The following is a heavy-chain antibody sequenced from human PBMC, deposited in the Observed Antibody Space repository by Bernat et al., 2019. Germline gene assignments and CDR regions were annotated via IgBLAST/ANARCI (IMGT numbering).Heavy chain of an antibody. V-gene: IGHV3-73*02. CDR2: IRSKANSYAT. J-gene: IGHJ4*02. CDR3: TRHGIEVAGFEDY. D-gene: IGHD6-19*01. Sequence: EVQLVESGGGLVQPGGSLKLSCAASGFTFSGPALHWVRQASGNGLEWVGRIRSKANSYATAYAASVKGRFTISRDDSKKTAYLQMNSLKTEDTAVYYCTRHGIEVAGFEDYWGQGTLVTVSS. CDR1: GFTFSGPA.